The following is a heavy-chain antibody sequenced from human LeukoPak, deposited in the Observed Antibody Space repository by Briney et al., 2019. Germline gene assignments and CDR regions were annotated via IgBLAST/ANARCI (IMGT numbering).Heavy chain of an antibody. V-gene: IGHV4-39*07. D-gene: IGHD5-12*01. J-gene: IGHJ3*02. CDR3: APGGYIGYGHAFDI. CDR2: IYYTGSS. Sequence: SETLSLTCSVSGGSIRSSDDYWGFVRQTPGKGLEWMGSIYYTGSSHYNPSLKSRATISVDTSKNQFSLKLTSVTAADTAVYYCAPGGYIGYGHAFDIWGQGTMVTVSS. CDR1: GGSIRSSDDY.